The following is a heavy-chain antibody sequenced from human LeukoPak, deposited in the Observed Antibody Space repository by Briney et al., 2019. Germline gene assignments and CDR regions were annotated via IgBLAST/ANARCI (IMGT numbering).Heavy chain of an antibody. CDR2: ISRSGNTT. V-gene: IGHV3-64*02. CDR1: GFSFRSYA. CDR3: ATPGSS. Sequence: GGSLRLSCTASGFSFRSYAMHWVRQAPGEGLEYVSAISRSGNTTYYADSVKGRFIVSRDNSKKTLFLQMSDLRPEDTAVYYCATPGSSWGQGSPVIVSS. J-gene: IGHJ4*02. D-gene: IGHD6-13*01.